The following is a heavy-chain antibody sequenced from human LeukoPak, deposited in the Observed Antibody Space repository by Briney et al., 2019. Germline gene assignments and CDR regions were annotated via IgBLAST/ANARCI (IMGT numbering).Heavy chain of an antibody. CDR2: ISGSGGST. CDR3: ARDSRYNTHYYYGMDV. Sequence: GGSQRLSCAASGFTFSSYAMSWVRQAPGKGLEWVSAISGSGGSTYYADSVKGRFTISRDNAKNSLYLQMNSLRAEDTAVYYCARDSRYNTHYYYGMDVWSQGTTVTVSS. CDR1: GFTFSSYA. V-gene: IGHV3-23*01. D-gene: IGHD3-3*01. J-gene: IGHJ6*02.